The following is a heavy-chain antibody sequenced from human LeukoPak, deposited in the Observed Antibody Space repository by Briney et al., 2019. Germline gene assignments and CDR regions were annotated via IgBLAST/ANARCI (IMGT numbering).Heavy chain of an antibody. V-gene: IGHV3-49*04. D-gene: IGHD3-3*01. Sequence: TGGFLRLSCTASGFTFGDYAMSWVRQAPGKGLEWVGFIRSKAYGGTTEYAASVKGRFTISRDDSKSIAYLQMNSLKTEDTAVYYCTRVRDFYHYYMDVWGKGTTVTVSS. CDR3: TRVRDFYHYYMDV. J-gene: IGHJ6*03. CDR2: IRSKAYGGTT. CDR1: GFTFGDYA.